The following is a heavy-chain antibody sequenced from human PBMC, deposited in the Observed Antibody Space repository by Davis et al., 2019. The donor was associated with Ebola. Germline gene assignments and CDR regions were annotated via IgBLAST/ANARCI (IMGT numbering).Heavy chain of an antibody. D-gene: IGHD6-13*01. V-gene: IGHV3-33*01. CDR2: IWYDGSNK. CDR3: ARDPGIAAAGVPWFDP. J-gene: IGHJ5*02. CDR1: GFTFSSYG. Sequence: GGSLRLSRAASGFTFSSYGMHWVRQAPGKGLEWVAVIWYDGSNKYYADSVKGRFTISRDNSKNTLYLQMNSLRAEDTAVYYCARDPGIAAAGVPWFDPWGQGTLVTVSS.